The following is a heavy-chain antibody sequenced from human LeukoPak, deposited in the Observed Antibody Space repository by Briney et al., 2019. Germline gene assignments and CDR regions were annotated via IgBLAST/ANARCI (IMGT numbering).Heavy chain of an antibody. Sequence: SVKVSCKASGYTFTGYYMHWVRQAPGQGLEWMGGIIPISGTANYAQKFQGRVTITADKSTRTAYMELSSLRSEDTAVYYCARSIVGAKDYFDYWGQGTLVTVSS. CDR3: ARSIVGAKDYFDY. D-gene: IGHD1-26*01. CDR1: GYTFTGYY. J-gene: IGHJ4*02. V-gene: IGHV1-69*06. CDR2: IIPISGTA.